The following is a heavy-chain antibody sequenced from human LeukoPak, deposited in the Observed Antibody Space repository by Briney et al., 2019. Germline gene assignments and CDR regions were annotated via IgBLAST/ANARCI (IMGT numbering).Heavy chain of an antibody. CDR1: GGSISSYY. Sequence: SETLSLTCAVSGGSISSYYWSWIRQPPGKGLEWIAYIYYSGNTNYNPSFKGRVTISVDTSKNQFSLKLSSLAAADTAIYYCARQPPAPAAFDIWGQGTMVTVSS. CDR2: IYYSGNT. V-gene: IGHV4-59*08. J-gene: IGHJ3*02. CDR3: ARQPPAPAAFDI.